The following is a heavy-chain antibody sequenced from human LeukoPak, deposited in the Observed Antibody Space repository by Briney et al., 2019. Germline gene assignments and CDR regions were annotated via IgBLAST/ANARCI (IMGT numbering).Heavy chain of an antibody. D-gene: IGHD3-3*01. Sequence: PSQTLSLTCTVSGGSISSGSYYWSWIRQPPGKGLEWIGNSYHSGTSNYNPSLKSRVTISVDTSRSQFSLKLTSVTAADTALYYCATGPHYDFWSGGFDYWGQGVLVTVSS. V-gene: IGHV4-61*01. CDR3: ATGPHYDFWSGGFDY. CDR2: SYHSGTS. J-gene: IGHJ4*02. CDR1: GGSISSGSYY.